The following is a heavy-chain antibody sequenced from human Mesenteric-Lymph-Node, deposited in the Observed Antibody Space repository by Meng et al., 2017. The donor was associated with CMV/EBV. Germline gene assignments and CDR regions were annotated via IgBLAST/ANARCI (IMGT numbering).Heavy chain of an antibody. V-gene: IGHV3-74*01. Sequence: GESLKISCAASAFTFSTSWMDWVRQAPGKGLEWVSRIHSNGGFISYADSVRGRFTISRDNAKNTVYVEMNSLRAEDTAVYYCAKGPPPYYDFWSGHQYWGQGTLVTVSS. CDR2: IHSNGGFI. J-gene: IGHJ4*02. CDR1: AFTFSTSW. D-gene: IGHD3-3*01. CDR3: AKGPPPYYDFWSGHQY.